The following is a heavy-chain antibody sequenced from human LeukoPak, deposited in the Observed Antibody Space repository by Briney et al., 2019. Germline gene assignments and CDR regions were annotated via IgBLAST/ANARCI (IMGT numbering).Heavy chain of an antibody. V-gene: IGHV3-21*01. J-gene: IGHJ6*02. CDR1: GFSFSTHT. Sequence: PGGSLRLSCAASGFSFSTHTMNWARQAPGKGLEWVSSITSTSSYIFYADSVKGRFTISRDNPKNSLYLQMNSLSAEDTAVYYCARERGSDVYYYYGMDVWGQGTTVTVSS. CDR2: ITSTSSYI. CDR3: ARERGSDVYYYYGMDV. D-gene: IGHD1-26*01.